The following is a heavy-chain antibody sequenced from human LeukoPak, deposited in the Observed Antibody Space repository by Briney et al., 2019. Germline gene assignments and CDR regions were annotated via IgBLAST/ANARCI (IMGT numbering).Heavy chain of an antibody. CDR1: GFTFSSYG. CDR3: ARDFELSH. J-gene: IGHJ4*02. CDR2: IWYDGSSK. D-gene: IGHD3-16*02. Sequence: GGSLRLSCAASGFTFSSYGMHWVRQAPGKGLEWVALIWYDGSSKHYADSVRGRSTISRDNSKNTLYLQMSSLRAEDTAVYYCARDFELSHWGQGTLVTVSS. V-gene: IGHV3-33*01.